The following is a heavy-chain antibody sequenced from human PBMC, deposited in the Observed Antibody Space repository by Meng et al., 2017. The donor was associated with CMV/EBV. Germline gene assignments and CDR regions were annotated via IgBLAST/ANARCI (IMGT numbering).Heavy chain of an antibody. V-gene: IGHV4-34*01. CDR3: ARGPTYYYYYGMDV. CDR1: GGSFSGYY. Sequence: GSLRLSCAVYGGSFSGYYWSWIRQPPGKGLEWIGEINHSGSTNYNPSLKSRVTTSVDTSKNQFSLKLSSVTAADTAVYYCARGPTYYYYYGMDVWGQGTTVTVSS. CDR2: INHSGST. J-gene: IGHJ6*02.